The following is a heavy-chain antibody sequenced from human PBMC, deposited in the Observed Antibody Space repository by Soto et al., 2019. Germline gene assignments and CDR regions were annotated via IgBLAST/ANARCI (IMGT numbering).Heavy chain of an antibody. Sequence: SVKVSCKASGFTFTSSAVQWVRQARGQRLEWIGWIDANSGNTGYAQKFQDRVTMTRNTSTSTAYMELSSLRSEDTAVYYCARGPYYDILTGYYWPDYYYMDVWGKGTTVTVSS. CDR2: IDANSGNT. V-gene: IGHV1-58*01. D-gene: IGHD3-9*01. J-gene: IGHJ6*03. CDR1: GFTFTSSA. CDR3: ARGPYYDILTGYYWPDYYYMDV.